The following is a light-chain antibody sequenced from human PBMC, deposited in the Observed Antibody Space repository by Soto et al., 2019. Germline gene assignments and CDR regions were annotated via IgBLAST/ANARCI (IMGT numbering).Light chain of an antibody. CDR1: QSINSN. Sequence: EVLLTHSPVTLSLSTGQRATLSCRASQSINSNLAWYQHKPGQAPRLLISDASNRATGIPARFSGSGSGTDFTLTISSLETEDFGVYYCQQRSNWPPEWTFGQGTKVDIK. CDR2: DAS. J-gene: IGKJ1*01. V-gene: IGKV3-11*01. CDR3: QQRSNWPPEWT.